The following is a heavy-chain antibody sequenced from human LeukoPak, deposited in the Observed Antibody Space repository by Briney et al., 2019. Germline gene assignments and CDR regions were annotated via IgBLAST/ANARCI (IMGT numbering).Heavy chain of an antibody. D-gene: IGHD5-18*01. Sequence: GGSLRLSCAASGFTVSSNYMNWVRQAPGKGLEWVSVIYDGGSTDYADSVKGRFTISRDNSKNMLYLQMNSLRAEDTAVYYCAGGYSYGYIRYWGQGTLVTVSS. CDR2: IYDGGST. CDR1: GFTVSSNY. CDR3: AGGYSYGYIRY. J-gene: IGHJ4*02. V-gene: IGHV3-66*01.